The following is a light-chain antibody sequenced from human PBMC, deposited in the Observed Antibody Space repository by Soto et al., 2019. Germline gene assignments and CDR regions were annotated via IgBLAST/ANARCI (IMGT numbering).Light chain of an antibody. CDR3: QHYNNWPPWT. CDR1: QSVSSN. V-gene: IGKV3-15*01. J-gene: IGKJ1*01. CDR2: GAS. Sequence: EIVMTQSPATLSVSPGERATLSCRASQSVSSNLAWYQQKPGQAPRLLIYGASTRDTGIPARFSGSGSGTEFSLTISRLQSEDCAVYYCQHYNNWPPWTFGQGTQVEVK.